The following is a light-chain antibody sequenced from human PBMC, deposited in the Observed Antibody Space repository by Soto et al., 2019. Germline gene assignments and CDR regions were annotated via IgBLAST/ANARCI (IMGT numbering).Light chain of an antibody. CDR2: EVY. CDR1: SSDVGGYNY. V-gene: IGLV2-8*01. J-gene: IGLJ1*01. Sequence: SSPAQPPSPSGSPGQSVTLSRTGNSSDVGGYNYVSWYQHHPGKAPKLIIYEVYKRPSGVPDRFSGSKSGNTAALTVSGLQAEDEADYYCSSYVGTNSYVFGTGTKVTVL. CDR3: SSYVGTNSYV.